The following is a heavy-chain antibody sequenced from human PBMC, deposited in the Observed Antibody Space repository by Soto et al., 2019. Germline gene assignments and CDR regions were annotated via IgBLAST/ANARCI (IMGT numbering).Heavy chain of an antibody. CDR3: ARGVDCSGGSCFSFYYYYYGFDV. D-gene: IGHD2-15*01. J-gene: IGHJ6*02. Sequence: ASVKVSCKASGYTFTGYYIHLIRQAPGQGLECMGWINPNSGDTNYAQKFQGRVTMTRDTSISTAYMELRSLRSDDTAVYYCARGVDCSGGSCFSFYYYYYGFDVWGQGATVTVSS. CDR2: INPNSGDT. CDR1: GYTFTGYY. V-gene: IGHV1-2*02.